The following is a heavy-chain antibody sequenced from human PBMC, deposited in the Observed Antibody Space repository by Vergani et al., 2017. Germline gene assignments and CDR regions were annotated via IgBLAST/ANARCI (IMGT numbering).Heavy chain of an antibody. J-gene: IGHJ6*02. CDR3: ASSSSSSGGYYYYGMDV. CDR1: GYSFTSYW. D-gene: IGHD6-6*01. Sequence: EVQLVQSGAEVKKPGESLKISCKGSGYSFTSYWIGWVRQMPGKGLEWMGMIYPGDSDTRYSPSFQGQVTISADKSISTAYLQWSSLKASDTAMYYCASSSSSSGGYYYYGMDVWGQGTTVTVSS. V-gene: IGHV5-51*03. CDR2: IYPGDSDT.